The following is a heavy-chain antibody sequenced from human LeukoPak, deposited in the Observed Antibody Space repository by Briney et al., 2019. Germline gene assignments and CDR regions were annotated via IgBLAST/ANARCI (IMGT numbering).Heavy chain of an antibody. CDR1: GDSITRRDLY. V-gene: IGHV4-39*07. CDR2: IYYSGST. D-gene: IGHD1-7*01. Sequence: SQTLSLTCTVSGDSITRRDLYWSWIRQPPGKGLEWIGSIYYSGSTYYNPSLKSRVTISVDTSKNQFSLKLRSVTAADTAVYYCARGKELYDMDVWGQGTTVTVSS. CDR3: ARGKELYDMDV. J-gene: IGHJ6*02.